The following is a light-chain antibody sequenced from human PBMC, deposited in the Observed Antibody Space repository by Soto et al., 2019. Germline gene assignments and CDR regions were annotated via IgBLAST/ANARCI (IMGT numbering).Light chain of an antibody. CDR3: SSYTSSSTLV. CDR2: EVS. J-gene: IGLJ1*01. CDR1: SSDVGAYNY. V-gene: IGLV2-14*01. Sequence: QSALTQPASVSGSPGQSITISCTGTSSDVGAYNYVSWYQQHPGKAPKLVIFEVSNRPSGVSTAFSGSKSGNTASLTISGLQAEDEADYYCSSYTSSSTLVFGTGTKVTVL.